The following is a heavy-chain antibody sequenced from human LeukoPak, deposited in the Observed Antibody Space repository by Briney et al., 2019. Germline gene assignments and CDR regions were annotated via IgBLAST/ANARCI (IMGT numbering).Heavy chain of an antibody. CDR3: AREAYDYVWGSYRPVDY. J-gene: IGHJ4*02. CDR1: GFTFSSYA. V-gene: IGHV3-30*04. Sequence: GRSLRLSCAASGFTFSSYAMHWVRQAPGKGLEWVAVISYDGSNKYYADSVKGRFTISRDNAKNSLYLQMNSLRAEDTAVYYCAREAYDYVWGSYRPVDYWGQGTLVTVSS. CDR2: ISYDGSNK. D-gene: IGHD3-16*02.